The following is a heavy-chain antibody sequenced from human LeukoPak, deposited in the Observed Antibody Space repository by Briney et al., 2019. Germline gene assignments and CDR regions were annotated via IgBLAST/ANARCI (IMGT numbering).Heavy chain of an antibody. CDR1: GDSLSSSY. V-gene: IGHV4-4*07. Sequence: PSETLSLTCTVSGDSLSSSYWSWIRQPAGKGLEWIGRIYTSGSTNYNPSLKSRVTMSVDTSKNQFSLEVTSVTAADAAVYYCARDCSGGSCYSGVIDYWGQGTLVTVSS. D-gene: IGHD2-15*01. CDR3: ARDCSGGSCYSGVIDY. CDR2: IYTSGST. J-gene: IGHJ4*02.